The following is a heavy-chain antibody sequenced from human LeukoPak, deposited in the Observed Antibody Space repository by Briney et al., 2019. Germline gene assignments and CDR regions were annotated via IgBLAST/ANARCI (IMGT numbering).Heavy chain of an antibody. CDR1: GFTFSNYN. D-gene: IGHD4-23*01. V-gene: IGHV3-48*04. CDR2: ISSRGSTI. J-gene: IGHJ3*02. CDR3: ARDLNSPGAFDI. Sequence: GGSLRLSCAASGFTFSNYNMNWVRQAPGKGLEWVSYISSRGSTIYYADSVKGRFTISRDNAKNSLYLQMNSLRAEDTAVYYCARDLNSPGAFDIWGQGTMVTVSS.